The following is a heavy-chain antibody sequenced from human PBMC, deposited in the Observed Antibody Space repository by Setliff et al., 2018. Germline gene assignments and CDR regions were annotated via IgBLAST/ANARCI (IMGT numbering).Heavy chain of an antibody. J-gene: IGHJ6*03. CDR3: ARERGDIVTTTRYYYYLDV. V-gene: IGHV1-69*05. D-gene: IGHD5-12*01. CDR1: GGTFSNYD. Sequence: SVKVSCKASGGTFSNYDISWVRQAPGQGLEWMGGIIPIFGTTNYAQRFQGRVTITTDESTSTAYMELSSLRSEDTAVYYCARERGDIVTTTRYYYYLDVWGKGTTVTVS. CDR2: IIPIFGTT.